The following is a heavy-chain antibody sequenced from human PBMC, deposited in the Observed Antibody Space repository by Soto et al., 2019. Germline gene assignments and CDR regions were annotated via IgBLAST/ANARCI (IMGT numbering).Heavy chain of an antibody. CDR2: IYYSGST. J-gene: IGHJ2*01. V-gene: IGHV4-39*01. CDR1: GGSISSSSYY. D-gene: IGHD4-17*01. Sequence: QLQLQESGPGLVKPSETLSLTCTVSGGSISSSSYYWGWIRQPPGKGLEWIGSIYYSGSTYYNPSLKSRVTISVDTSKNQFSLKLSSVTAADTAVYYCARLTDDPLMTTVVTYSWYFDLWGRGTLVTVSS. CDR3: ARLTDDPLMTTVVTYSWYFDL.